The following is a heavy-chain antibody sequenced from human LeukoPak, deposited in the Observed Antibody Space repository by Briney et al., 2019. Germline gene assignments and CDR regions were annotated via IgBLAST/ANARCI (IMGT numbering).Heavy chain of an antibody. CDR3: ARDSSSFPNYFDY. V-gene: IGHV3-53*01. J-gene: IGHJ4*02. CDR2: IYSSGST. D-gene: IGHD3-3*02. CDR1: GFTVSSHY. Sequence: GGSLRLSCAASGFTVSSHYMSWVRQAPGKGLEWVSLIYSSGSTFYADSVRGRFIISRDNSKNTLYLQMNSLRPEDTAVYFCARDSSSFPNYFDYWGQGTLVTVSS.